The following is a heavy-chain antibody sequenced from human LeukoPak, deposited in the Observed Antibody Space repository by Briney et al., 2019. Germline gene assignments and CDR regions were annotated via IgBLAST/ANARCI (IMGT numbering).Heavy chain of an antibody. D-gene: IGHD2-21*02. CDR2: ISAYNGNT. CDR3: ARVQIHGGDRGYYYYGMDV. CDR1: GYTFTSYG. J-gene: IGHJ6*02. Sequence: GASVKVSCKASGYTFTSYGISWVRQAPGQGLEWMGWISAYNGNTNCAQKLQGRVTMATDTSTSTAYMELRSLRSDDTAVYYCARVQIHGGDRGYYYYGMDVWGQGTTVTVSS. V-gene: IGHV1-18*01.